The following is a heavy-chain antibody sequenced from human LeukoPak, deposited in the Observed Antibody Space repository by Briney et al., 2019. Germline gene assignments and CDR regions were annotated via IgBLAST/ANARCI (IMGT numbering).Heavy chain of an antibody. Sequence: SETLSLTCTVSGGSISSYYWSWIRQPPGTGLEWLGYIYYSGSTNYNPSLKSRVTISVDTSKNQFSLKLSSVTAADTAVYYCARGRGTMVRGVIKTRYFDYWGQGTLVTVSS. D-gene: IGHD3-10*01. CDR2: IYYSGST. CDR1: GGSISSYY. CDR3: ARGRGTMVRGVIKTRYFDY. J-gene: IGHJ4*02. V-gene: IGHV4-59*12.